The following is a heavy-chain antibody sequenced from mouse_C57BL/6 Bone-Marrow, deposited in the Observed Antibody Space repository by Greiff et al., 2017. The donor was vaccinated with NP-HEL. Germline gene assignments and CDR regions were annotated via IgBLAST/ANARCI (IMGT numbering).Heavy chain of an antibody. CDR2: IRNKANNHAT. D-gene: IGHD4-1*01. J-gene: IGHJ2*01. Sequence: EVMLVESGGGLVQPGGSMKLSCAASGFTFSDAWMDWVRQSPEKGLEWVAEIRNKANNHATYYAESVKGRFTISRDDSRRSVYLQRDGLRAEDTGVYYCSRRGGTRDDWGQGTTLTVAS. V-gene: IGHV6-6*01. CDR3: SRRGGTRDD. CDR1: GFTFSDAW.